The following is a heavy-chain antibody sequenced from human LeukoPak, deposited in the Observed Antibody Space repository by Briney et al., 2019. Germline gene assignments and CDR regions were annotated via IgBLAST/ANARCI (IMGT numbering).Heavy chain of an antibody. CDR2: INYSGTT. CDR3: ARLSDY. V-gene: IGHV4-39*01. CDR1: GGAISSDNYY. J-gene: IGHJ4*02. Sequence: SETLSLTCTVSGGAISSDNYYWGWIRQPPGKGLEWIASINYSGTTYYNPSLNSRVSISVDTSKTQLSLRLSSVTAADTAVYYCARLSDYWGQGILVTVSS.